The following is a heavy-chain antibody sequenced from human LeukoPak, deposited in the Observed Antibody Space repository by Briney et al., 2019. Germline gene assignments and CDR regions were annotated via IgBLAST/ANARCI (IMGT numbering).Heavy chain of an antibody. CDR2: ISYSATT. V-gene: IGHV4-59*01. D-gene: IGHD6-19*01. Sequence: SETLSLTCTVPGGSISCDYWSWIRQPPGKGLEWIGYISYSATTNYNPSLKSRVSFSIDTSKNQFSLKLTSVSAADTAVYFCATGHSSGWFDYWGQGTLVSVSS. CDR3: ATGHSSGWFDY. CDR1: GGSISCDY. J-gene: IGHJ4*02.